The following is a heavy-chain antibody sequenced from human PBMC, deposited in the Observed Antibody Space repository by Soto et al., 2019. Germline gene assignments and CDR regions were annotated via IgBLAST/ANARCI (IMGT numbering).Heavy chain of an antibody. CDR2: IYSGGST. CDR1: GFTVSSNY. J-gene: IGHJ3*02. V-gene: IGHV3-53*01. CDR3: ARNYDSTAGGAFDI. D-gene: IGHD3-22*01. Sequence: EVQLVESGGGLIQPGGSLRLSCAASGFTVSSNYMSWVRQAPGKGLEWVSVIYSGGSTYYADSVKGRFTISRDNSKNTLYLQMNSVRAEDTAVYYCARNYDSTAGGAFDIWGQGTMVTVSS.